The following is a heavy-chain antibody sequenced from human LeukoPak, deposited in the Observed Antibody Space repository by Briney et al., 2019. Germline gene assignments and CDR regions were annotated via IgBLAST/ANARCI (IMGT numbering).Heavy chain of an antibody. CDR2: IYYSGST. CDR1: GVSISNYY. V-gene: IGHV4-59*08. CDR3: TRHSVATPGYPFDY. Sequence: SETLSLTCTASGVSISNYYLSWLRQPPGKGLEWIGYIYYSGSTNYNPSLKSRVTISVETSKNKFSLKLSSVIAADTAAFYCTRHSVATPGYPFDYWGQGTLVTVSS. D-gene: IGHD3-9*01. J-gene: IGHJ4*02.